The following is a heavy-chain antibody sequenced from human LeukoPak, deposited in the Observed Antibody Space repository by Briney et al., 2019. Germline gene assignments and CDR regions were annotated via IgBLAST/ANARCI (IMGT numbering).Heavy chain of an antibody. CDR3: VRVLRDTDVFDI. Sequence: PSETLSLTCTVSAGSISSYYWSWIRQTPGKGLEWIGYIYYSGSTNYNPSLKSRVTISVDTSKNQFSLKLSSVTAADTAVYYCVRVLRDTDVFDIWGQGTMVTVSS. V-gene: IGHV4-59*01. CDR1: AGSISSYY. J-gene: IGHJ3*02. CDR2: IYYSGST. D-gene: IGHD3-3*01.